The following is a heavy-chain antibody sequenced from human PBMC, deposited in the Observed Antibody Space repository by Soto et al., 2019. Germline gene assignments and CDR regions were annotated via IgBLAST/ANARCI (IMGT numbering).Heavy chain of an antibody. D-gene: IGHD4-17*01. Sequence: SVKVSCKASGFTFTSSAMQWVRQARGQRLEWIGWIVVGSGNTNYAQKFQERVTITRDMSTSTAYMELSSLRSEDTAVYYCAVLRMTTASYYYYYMDVWGKGTTVTVSS. CDR3: AVLRMTTASYYYYYMDV. CDR1: GFTFTSSA. J-gene: IGHJ6*03. V-gene: IGHV1-58*02. CDR2: IVVGSGNT.